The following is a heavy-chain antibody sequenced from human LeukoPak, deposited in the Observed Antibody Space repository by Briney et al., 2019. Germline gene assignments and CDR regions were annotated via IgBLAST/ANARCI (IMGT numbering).Heavy chain of an antibody. D-gene: IGHD6-6*01. Sequence: PGRSLRLSCAASGFTFSSYGIHWVRQAPGKGLEWVAVISYDGSNKYYADSVKGRFTISRDNAKNSLYLQMNSLRAEDTAVYYCARAVLWAARPAYVDYWGQGTLVTVSS. CDR3: ARAVLWAARPAYVDY. CDR2: ISYDGSNK. V-gene: IGHV3-30*03. J-gene: IGHJ4*02. CDR1: GFTFSSYG.